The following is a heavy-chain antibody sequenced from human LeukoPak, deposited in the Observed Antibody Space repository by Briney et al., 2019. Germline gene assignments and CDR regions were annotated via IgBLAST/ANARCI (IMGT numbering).Heavy chain of an antibody. J-gene: IGHJ6*03. Sequence: SETLSLTCTVSGGSISSCYWSWIRQPPGKGLEWIGYIYYSGSTNYNPSLKSRVTISVDTSKNQFSLKLSSVTAADTAVYYCARAGPTVTYYYYYMDVWGKGTTVTVSS. CDR1: GGSISSCY. CDR3: ARAGPTVTYYYYYMDV. D-gene: IGHD4-17*01. V-gene: IGHV4-59*01. CDR2: IYYSGST.